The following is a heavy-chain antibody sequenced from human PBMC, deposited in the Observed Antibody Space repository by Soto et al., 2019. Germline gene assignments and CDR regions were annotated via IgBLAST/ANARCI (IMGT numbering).Heavy chain of an antibody. V-gene: IGHV5-51*01. CDR1: GYSFTSNW. D-gene: IGHD2-21*02. Sequence: GESLKISCSVSGYSFTSNWIAWVRQVPGKGLEWMGIVYPGDSDARYSPSFQGQVTMSADKSLSTAYLQWRTLKASDSAIYYCARMETAITRRSFDYWGQGTLVTVSS. CDR3: ARMETAITRRSFDY. J-gene: IGHJ4*02. CDR2: VYPGDSDA.